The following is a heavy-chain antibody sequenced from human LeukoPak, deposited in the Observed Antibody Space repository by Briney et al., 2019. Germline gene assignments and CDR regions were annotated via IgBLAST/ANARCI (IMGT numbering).Heavy chain of an antibody. J-gene: IGHJ4*02. D-gene: IGHD5-24*01. CDR3: ARLGSGDGYNYFDN. V-gene: IGHV5-51*01. CDR1: GYSFTSYW. Sequence: GESLKISCKGSGYSFTSYWIAWVRQMPGKGLEWLGIIYPGDSHTTYSPSFQGQVTISADKSIITAYLRWSSLKASDTAMYYCARLGSGDGYNYFDNWGQGTLGPVS. CDR2: IYPGDSHT.